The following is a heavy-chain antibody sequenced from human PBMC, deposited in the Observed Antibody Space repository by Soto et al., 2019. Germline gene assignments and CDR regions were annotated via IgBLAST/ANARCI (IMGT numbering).Heavy chain of an antibody. CDR1: GFTFSTYS. CDR3: ARDRDAYCSKGICSGPYFDY. D-gene: IGHD2-8*01. V-gene: IGHV3-48*02. J-gene: IGHJ4*02. Sequence: GGSLRLSCAASGFTFSTYSINWVRQAPGKGLEWISYISDNSSVIYYADAVKGRFTISRDNAKNSLYLQMNSLRDEDTAVYYCARDRDAYCSKGICSGPYFDYWGQRTLVTVSS. CDR2: ISDNSSVI.